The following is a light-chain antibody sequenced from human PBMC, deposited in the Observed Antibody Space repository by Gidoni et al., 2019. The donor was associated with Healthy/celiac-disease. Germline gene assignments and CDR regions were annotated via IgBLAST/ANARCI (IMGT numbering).Light chain of an antibody. CDR2: EVS. J-gene: IGKJ2*01. Sequence: DIVMTQTPLSLSVSPGQSASISCKSSQSLLHRDDRTYLSWYLQKPGRPPQLLIHEVSSRFSGVPDRFSGSGSGTDFTLKISRVEAEDVGVYYCMQGIDLPITFGQXTKLEIK. V-gene: IGKV2-29*02. CDR1: QSLLHRDDRTY. CDR3: MQGIDLPIT.